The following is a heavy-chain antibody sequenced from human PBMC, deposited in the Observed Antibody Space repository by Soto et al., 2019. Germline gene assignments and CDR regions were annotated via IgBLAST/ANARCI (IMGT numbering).Heavy chain of an antibody. Sequence: VASVKVSCKASGGTFSSYAISWVRQAPGQGLEWMGGIIPIFGTANYAQKFQGRVTITADESTSTAYMELSSLRSEDTAVYYCARSNYYDSSGYYTRWFAPGGQGTLVTVSS. V-gene: IGHV1-69*13. CDR2: IIPIFGTA. J-gene: IGHJ5*02. CDR3: ARSNYYDSSGYYTRWFAP. CDR1: GGTFSSYA. D-gene: IGHD3-22*01.